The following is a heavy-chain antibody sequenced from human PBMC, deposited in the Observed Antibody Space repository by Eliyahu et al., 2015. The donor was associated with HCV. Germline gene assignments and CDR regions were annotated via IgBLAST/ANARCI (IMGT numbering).Heavy chain of an antibody. Sequence: GKGLEWVSSISSSSSYIYYADSVKGRFTISRDNAKNSLYLQMNSLRAEDTAVYYCAAGGGSRGVIFVWGQGTLVTVSS. V-gene: IGHV3-21*01. CDR3: AAGGGSRGVIFV. J-gene: IGHJ4*02. CDR2: ISSSSSYI. D-gene: IGHD3-10*01.